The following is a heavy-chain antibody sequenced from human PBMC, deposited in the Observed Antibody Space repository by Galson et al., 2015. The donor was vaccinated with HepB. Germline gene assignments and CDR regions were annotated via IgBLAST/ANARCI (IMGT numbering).Heavy chain of an antibody. Sequence: SLRLSCAASGFSFSSYWMSWVRQAPGKGLEWVANIKEDGSAKNYVDSVKGRFPVSRDNAKNSLFLQMNSLRAEDTAVYYCVKERVTIGTKRVADYWGQGTLVTVSS. CDR2: IKEDGSAK. D-gene: IGHD1-1*01. J-gene: IGHJ4*02. CDR1: GFSFSSYW. V-gene: IGHV3-7*03. CDR3: VKERVTIGTKRVADY.